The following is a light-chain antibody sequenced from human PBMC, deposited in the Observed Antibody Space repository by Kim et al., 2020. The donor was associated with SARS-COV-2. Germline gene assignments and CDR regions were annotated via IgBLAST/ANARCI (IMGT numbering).Light chain of an antibody. Sequence: QRVTISCTGTTSNIGAGYDVHWYQQLPRTAPKLLIYTNTDRPSGVPDRFSASKSGTSASLAITGLQAEDEADYYCQSYDTGLSTVVFGGGTQLTVL. CDR2: TNT. V-gene: IGLV1-40*01. J-gene: IGLJ2*01. CDR3: QSYDTGLSTVV. CDR1: TSNIGAGYD.